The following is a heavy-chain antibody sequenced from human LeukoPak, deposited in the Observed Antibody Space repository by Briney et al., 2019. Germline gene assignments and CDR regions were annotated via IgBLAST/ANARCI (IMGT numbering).Heavy chain of an antibody. CDR3: VSFYETH. Sequence: GGSLRLSCAASGFTFSSYAMSWVRQAPGKGLVWVSHINSDGSWTSYADSVKGRFTISKDNAKNTVYLQMNNLRAEDTAVYYCVSFYETHWGRGTLVTVSS. V-gene: IGHV3-74*01. CDR1: GFTFSSYA. D-gene: IGHD2-2*01. CDR2: INSDGSWT. J-gene: IGHJ4*02.